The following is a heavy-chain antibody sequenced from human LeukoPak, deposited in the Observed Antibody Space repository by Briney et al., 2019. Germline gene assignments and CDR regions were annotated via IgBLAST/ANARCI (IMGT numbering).Heavy chain of an antibody. CDR1: GGSISSGGYY. CDR2: IYYSGST. CDR3: GRGHSSSSLDY. Sequence: SQTLSLTCTVSGGSISSGGYYWSWIRQHPGKGLEWIGYIYYSGSTYYNPSLKSRVTISVDTSKNQFSLKLSSVTAADTAVYYWGRGHSSSSLDYWGQGTLVTVSS. J-gene: IGHJ4*02. V-gene: IGHV4-31*03. D-gene: IGHD6-6*01.